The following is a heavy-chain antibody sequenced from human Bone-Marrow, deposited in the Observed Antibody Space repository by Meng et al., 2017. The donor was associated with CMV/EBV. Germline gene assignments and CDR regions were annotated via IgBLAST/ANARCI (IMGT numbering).Heavy chain of an antibody. J-gene: IGHJ4*02. CDR3: ATDVYCTGGGCSELDS. Sequence: SISSSNYYWGWIRQHPGKWLEWIGIIYYTGSTYYNPSLKSRVTMSVDTSKNQFSLKLRSVTAADTAIYYCATDVYCTGGGCSELDSWGQGTLVTVSS. D-gene: IGHD2-15*01. V-gene: IGHV4-39*07. CDR1: SISSSNYY. CDR2: IYYTGST.